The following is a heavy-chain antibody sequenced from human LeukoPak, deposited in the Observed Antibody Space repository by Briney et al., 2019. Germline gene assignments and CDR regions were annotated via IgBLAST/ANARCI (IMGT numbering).Heavy chain of an antibody. Sequence: PGGSLRLSCAASGFTFSSYSMSWVRQAPGKGLEWVGRIKSKTEGGTTDYAAPVKGRFTISRDDSENTLYLQMNSLKTEDTAVYYCTTASGIWFGVFPFDYWGQGTLVTVSS. D-gene: IGHD3-10*01. V-gene: IGHV3-15*01. CDR2: IKSKTEGGTT. J-gene: IGHJ4*02. CDR3: TTASGIWFGVFPFDY. CDR1: GFTFSSYS.